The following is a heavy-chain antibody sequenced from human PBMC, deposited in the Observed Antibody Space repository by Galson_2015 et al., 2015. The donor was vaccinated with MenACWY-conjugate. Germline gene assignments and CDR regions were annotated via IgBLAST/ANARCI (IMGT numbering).Heavy chain of an antibody. D-gene: IGHD2-2*01. J-gene: IGHJ4*02. CDR2: ISGSGGST. Sequence: SLRLSCAASGFTFSNYAMSWVRQAPGKGLEWVSAISGSGGSTYYTDSVKGRFTISRDNSKDTLYLRVNSLRAEDTALYYCALGYCRTTSCPYYFNYWGQ. CDR3: ALGYCRTTSCPYYFNY. CDR1: GFTFSNYA. V-gene: IGHV3-23*01.